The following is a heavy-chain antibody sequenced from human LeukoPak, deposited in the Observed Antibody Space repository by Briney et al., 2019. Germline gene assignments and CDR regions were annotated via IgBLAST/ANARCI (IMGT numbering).Heavy chain of an antibody. D-gene: IGHD2-15*01. CDR2: IIPIFGTA. J-gene: IGHJ4*02. CDR1: GFTFSSYA. Sequence: PGRSLRLSCAASGFTFSSYAISWVRQAPGQGLEWMGGIIPIFGTANYAQKFQGRVTITADESTSTAYMELSSLRSEDTAVYYCARAGAGFLLEYYFDYWGQGTLVTVSS. CDR3: ARAGAGFLLEYYFDY. V-gene: IGHV1-69*01.